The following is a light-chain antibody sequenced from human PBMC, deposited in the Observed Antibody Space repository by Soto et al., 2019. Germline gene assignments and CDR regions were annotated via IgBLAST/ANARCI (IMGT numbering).Light chain of an antibody. V-gene: IGKV1-12*01. CDR3: QQANSFPIT. CDR1: QGISKW. Sequence: DIQMTQSPSSVSASVGDRVTITCRASQGISKWLAWYQQKPGKAPKFLMYAAPTLQSGVPSRFSGSGSGTDFTLTISSLQPEDFATYYCQQANSFPITFGQGTRLESK. CDR2: AAP. J-gene: IGKJ5*01.